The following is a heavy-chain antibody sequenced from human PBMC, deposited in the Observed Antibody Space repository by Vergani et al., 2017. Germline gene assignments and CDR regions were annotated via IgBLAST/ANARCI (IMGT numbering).Heavy chain of an antibody. CDR1: GFTFSSYS. V-gene: IGHV3-48*02. Sequence: EVQLVESGGGLVQPGGSLRLSCAASGFTFSSYSMNWVRQAPGKGLEWVSYISSSSNTIYYADSVKGRFTISRDNAKNSLYLQMNSLRDEDTAVYYCAKDHITMVRGVTVTFDYWGQGTLVTVSS. J-gene: IGHJ4*02. CDR3: AKDHITMVRGVTVTFDY. CDR2: ISSSSNTI. D-gene: IGHD3-10*01.